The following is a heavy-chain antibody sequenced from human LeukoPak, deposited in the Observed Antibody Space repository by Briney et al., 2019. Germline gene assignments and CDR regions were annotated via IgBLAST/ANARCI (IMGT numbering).Heavy chain of an antibody. V-gene: IGHV3-33*01. CDR2: IWYDGSNK. CDR1: GFTFSSYG. D-gene: IGHD3-22*01. J-gene: IGHJ4*02. CDR3: ARDPYYYDSSGYYLDY. Sequence: GGSLRLSCAASGFTFSSYGMHWVRQAPGNGLEWVAVIWYDGSNKYYADSVKGRFTISRDNSKNTLYLQMNSLRAEDTAVYYCARDPYYYDSSGYYLDYWGQGTLVTVSS.